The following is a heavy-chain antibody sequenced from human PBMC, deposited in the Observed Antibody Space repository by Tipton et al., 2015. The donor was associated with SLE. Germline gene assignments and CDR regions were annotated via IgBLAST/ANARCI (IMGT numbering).Heavy chain of an antibody. V-gene: IGHV4-39*06. CDR2: ISYSGST. CDR1: GDLISHSNYY. J-gene: IGHJ6*03. D-gene: IGHD3-3*01. Sequence: TLSLTCTVSGDLISHSNYYWGWIRQPPGKGLEWIASISYSGSTYYNPSLASRVTISVDTSKNQVPLRLSSVTAADTAVYYCARTSTYYDFWSGSYYYYYYMDVWGKGTTVTVSS. CDR3: ARTSTYYDFWSGSYYYYYYMDV.